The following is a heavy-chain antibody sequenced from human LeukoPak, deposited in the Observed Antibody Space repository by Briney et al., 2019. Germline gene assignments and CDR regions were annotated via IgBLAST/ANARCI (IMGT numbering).Heavy chain of an antibody. CDR1: GXTFSTYS. J-gene: IGHJ4*02. Sequence: PGGSLRLSCAASGXTFSTYSMNWVRQAPGKGLEWVSYISRSGSTIYYADSVKGRFTISRDNAKNSLYLRMNSLREEDTAVYYCARSDSSGYYYFDYWGQGTLVTVSS. D-gene: IGHD3-22*01. CDR3: ARSDSSGYYYFDY. V-gene: IGHV3-48*02. CDR2: ISRSGSTI.